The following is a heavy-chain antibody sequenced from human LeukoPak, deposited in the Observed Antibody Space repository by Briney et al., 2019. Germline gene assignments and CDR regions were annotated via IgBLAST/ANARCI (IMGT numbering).Heavy chain of an antibody. CDR3: ARGRGGYLNY. Sequence: PGGPLRLSCAAAGFTFSSYAMSWVRQPPGKGLEWIGEINHSGSTNYNPSLKSRVTISVDTSKNQFSLKLSSVTAADTAVYYCARGRGGYLNYWGQGTLVTVSS. J-gene: IGHJ4*02. CDR1: GFTFSSYA. D-gene: IGHD3-10*01. CDR2: INHSGST. V-gene: IGHV4-34*01.